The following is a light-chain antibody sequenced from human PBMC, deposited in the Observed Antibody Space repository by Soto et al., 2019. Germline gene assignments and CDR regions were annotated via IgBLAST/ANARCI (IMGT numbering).Light chain of an antibody. CDR2: AAS. Sequence: LAWYQQKPGKAPKRLIYAASSLQSGVPSRFRGSESGAVFTLTISSLQPEDFATYYCQQLRSYPITFGQGTRLEIK. CDR3: QQLRSYPIT. J-gene: IGKJ5*01. V-gene: IGKV1-17*01.